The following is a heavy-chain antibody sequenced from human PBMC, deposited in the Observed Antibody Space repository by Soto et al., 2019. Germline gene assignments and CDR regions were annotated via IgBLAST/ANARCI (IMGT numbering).Heavy chain of an antibody. Sequence: EVQLLESGGGLVQPGGSLRLSCAASGFTFSSYAMRWVRQAPVKGLEWVSAISGSGDSTYYADSATGRFTISRDNSKNPLYLQMTSLIAQDTAVYYCARRGSGSYSASWRQGTLVTVSS. CDR3: ARRGSGSYSAS. CDR2: ISGSGDST. J-gene: IGHJ5*02. V-gene: IGHV3-23*01. D-gene: IGHD1-26*01. CDR1: GFTFSSYA.